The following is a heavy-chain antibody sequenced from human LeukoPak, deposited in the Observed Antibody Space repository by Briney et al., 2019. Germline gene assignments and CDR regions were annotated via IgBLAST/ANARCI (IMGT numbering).Heavy chain of an antibody. CDR3: ARTYDSSGYPDY. Sequence: ASVKVSCKASGCTFSSYYMHWGRQAPGQGLEWMGIVNPSGGSTSYAQKFQGRVTMTRDTSTSTVYMELSSLRSEDTAVYYCARTYDSSGYPDYWGQGTLVTVSS. CDR1: GCTFSSYY. V-gene: IGHV1-46*01. CDR2: VNPSGGST. J-gene: IGHJ4*02. D-gene: IGHD3-22*01.